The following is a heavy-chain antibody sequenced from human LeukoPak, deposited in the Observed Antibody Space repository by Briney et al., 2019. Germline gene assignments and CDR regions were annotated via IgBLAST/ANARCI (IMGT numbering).Heavy chain of an antibody. V-gene: IGHV4-61*02. CDR1: GGSISSGSYY. Sequence: PSQTLSLTCTVSGGSISSGSYYWSWIRQPAGKGLEWIGRIYTSGSTNYNPSLKSRVTISVDTSKNQFSLKLSSVTAADTAVYYCARGRAGGYTFDYWGQGTLVTVSS. CDR2: IYTSGST. J-gene: IGHJ4*02. D-gene: IGHD6-13*01. CDR3: ARGRAGGYTFDY.